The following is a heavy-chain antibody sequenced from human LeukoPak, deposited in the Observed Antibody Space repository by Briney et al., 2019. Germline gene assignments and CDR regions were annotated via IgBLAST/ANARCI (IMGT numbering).Heavy chain of an antibody. CDR2: ISYDGSNK. Sequence: GGSLRLSCAASGFTFSSYGMHWVRQAPGKGPEWVAVISYDGSNKYYADSVKGRFTISRDNSKNALYLQMNSLRAEDTAVYYCAKQSLGYCSSTSCWNYFDYWGQGTLVTVSS. CDR3: AKQSLGYCSSTSCWNYFDY. CDR1: GFTFSSYG. V-gene: IGHV3-30*18. D-gene: IGHD2-2*01. J-gene: IGHJ4*02.